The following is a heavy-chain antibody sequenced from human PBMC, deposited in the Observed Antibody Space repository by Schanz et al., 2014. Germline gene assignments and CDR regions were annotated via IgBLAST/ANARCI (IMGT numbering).Heavy chain of an antibody. CDR2: ISGSSSTK. CDR3: ARDYESDLSSPRHDAFDV. J-gene: IGHJ3*01. Sequence: AQLVESGGGVVQPGRSLRLSCAASGFAFRSYAMHWVRQAPGKGLEWVSYISGSSSTKYYADSVKGRFTISRDNGKKSLYLQMNSVRAEDTAVYFCARDYESDLSSPRHDAFDVWGQGTVVTVSS. V-gene: IGHV3-48*01. CDR1: GFAFRSYA. D-gene: IGHD3-22*01.